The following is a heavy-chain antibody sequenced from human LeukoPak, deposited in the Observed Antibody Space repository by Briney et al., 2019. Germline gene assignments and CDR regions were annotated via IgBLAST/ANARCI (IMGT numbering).Heavy chain of an antibody. CDR1: GGSISSGGYY. CDR2: IYYSGST. Sequence: PSETLSLTCTVSGGSISSGGYYWSWIRQHPGKGLEWIGYIYYSGSTYYNPSLKSRVTISVDTSKNQFSLKLSSVTAADTAVYYCAYRRVPGAFDIWGQGTMVTVSS. V-gene: IGHV4-31*03. D-gene: IGHD1-1*01. CDR3: AYRRVPGAFDI. J-gene: IGHJ3*02.